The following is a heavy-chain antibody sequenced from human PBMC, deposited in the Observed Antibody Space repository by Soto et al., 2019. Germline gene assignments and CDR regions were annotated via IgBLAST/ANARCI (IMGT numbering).Heavy chain of an antibody. D-gene: IGHD1-26*01. Sequence: QVQLVQSGAEVKKPWASVILSCKAAGYTFTNYYIHWVRQAPGQGPEWMGILRPSTGDTTYTQKLQGRVTMTRDTATSTGYMELTNLRSDDTAAYYCAGERRGCYKFDYWGQGTLVTVSS. V-gene: IGHV1-46*04. CDR2: LRPSTGDT. J-gene: IGHJ4*02. CDR1: GYTFTNYY. CDR3: AGERRGCYKFDY.